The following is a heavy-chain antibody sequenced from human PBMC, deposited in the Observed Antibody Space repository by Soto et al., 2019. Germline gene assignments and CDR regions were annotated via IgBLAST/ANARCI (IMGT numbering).Heavy chain of an antibody. D-gene: IGHD5-18*01. CDR2: INHSGST. Sequence: SETLSLTCAVYGGSFSGYYWSWIRQPPGKGLERIREINHSGSTNYNPSLKSRVTISVDTSKNQFSLKLSSVTAADTAVYYCARGPMRYSYGHYYYYYGMDVWGQGTTVT. CDR1: GGSFSGYY. J-gene: IGHJ6*02. CDR3: ARGPMRYSYGHYYYYYGMDV. V-gene: IGHV4-34*01.